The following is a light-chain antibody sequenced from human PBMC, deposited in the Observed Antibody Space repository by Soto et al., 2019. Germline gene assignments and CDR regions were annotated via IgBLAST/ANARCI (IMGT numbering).Light chain of an antibody. V-gene: IGKV3-11*01. CDR3: QQRSNWPS. Sequence: EIVLTQSPATLSLSPGERATLSCRASQSVSSYLAWYQQKPGQAPRLLIYDASNRATGIPARFSGSGSGTDFTLTISSLEPEDLAVYYCQQRSNWPSFGQRTKLEIK. CDR2: DAS. J-gene: IGKJ2*01. CDR1: QSVSSY.